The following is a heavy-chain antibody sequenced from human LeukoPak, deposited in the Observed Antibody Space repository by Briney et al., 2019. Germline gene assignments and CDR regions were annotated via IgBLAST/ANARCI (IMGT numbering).Heavy chain of an antibody. CDR3: AKDEPLLRH. Sequence: PGGSLRLSCAASGFTFSIYAMSWVRQAPGKGLEWVSAIGGSGGYTYYADSVRGRFTISRDNPKNTLFLQMNSLRAEDTAVYYCAKDEPLLRHWGQGTLVTVSS. CDR1: GFTFSIYA. J-gene: IGHJ4*02. CDR2: IGGSGGYT. D-gene: IGHD2/OR15-2a*01. V-gene: IGHV3-23*01.